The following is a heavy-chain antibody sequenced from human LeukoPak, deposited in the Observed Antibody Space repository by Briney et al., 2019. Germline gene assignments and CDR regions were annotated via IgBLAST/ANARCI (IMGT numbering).Heavy chain of an antibody. Sequence: PGGSLRLSCAASGFTVSSNYMSWVRQAPGKGLEWVSVIYSGGSTYYADSVKGRFTISRDNSKNTLYLQMNSLRAEDTAVYYCARGKGYYDSSRPRGDAFDIWGQGTMVTVSS. CDR2: IYSGGST. J-gene: IGHJ3*02. V-gene: IGHV3-53*01. CDR1: GFTVSSNY. CDR3: ARGKGYYDSSRPRGDAFDI. D-gene: IGHD3-22*01.